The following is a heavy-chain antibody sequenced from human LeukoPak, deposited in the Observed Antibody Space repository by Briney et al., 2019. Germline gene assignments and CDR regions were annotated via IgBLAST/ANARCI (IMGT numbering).Heavy chain of an antibody. Sequence: ASVKVSCKSSGYTFSNYDIHWVRQATGQGLEWMGWMNPNSGNTGYAQKFQGRVIITRDTSRSTAYMELSSLRSDDTAVYYCARGEIAARRGSWFDPWGQGTLVTVSS. CDR1: GYTFSNYD. CDR2: MNPNSGNT. J-gene: IGHJ5*02. D-gene: IGHD6-6*01. V-gene: IGHV1-8*01. CDR3: ARGEIAARRGSWFDP.